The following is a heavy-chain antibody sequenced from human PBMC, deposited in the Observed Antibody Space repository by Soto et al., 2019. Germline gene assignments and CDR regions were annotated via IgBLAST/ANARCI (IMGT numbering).Heavy chain of an antibody. V-gene: IGHV3-30-3*01. CDR3: AREVAYYDSRGTPAFDY. J-gene: IGHJ4*02. Sequence: GGSLRLSCAASGFTFSSYAMHWVRQAPGKGLEWVAVISYDGSNKYYADSVKGRITISRDNSKNTLYLQMNSLRAEDTAVYYCAREVAYYDSRGTPAFDYWGQGTLGTVSS. CDR2: ISYDGSNK. CDR1: GFTFSSYA. D-gene: IGHD3-22*01.